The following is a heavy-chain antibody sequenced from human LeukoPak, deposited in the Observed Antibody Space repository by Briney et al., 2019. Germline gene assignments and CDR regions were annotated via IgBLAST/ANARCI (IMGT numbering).Heavy chain of an antibody. D-gene: IGHD4-17*01. CDR3: ASNDYGDSHVGY. J-gene: IGHJ4*02. CDR1: GFTFSSYS. CDR2: ISSSSSYI. V-gene: IGHV3-21*01. Sequence: PGGSLRLSCAASGFTFSSYSMNWVRQAPGKGLEWVSSISSSSSYIYYADSVKGRFTISRDNAKNSLYLQMSSLRAEDTAVYYCASNDYGDSHVGYWGQGTLVTVSS.